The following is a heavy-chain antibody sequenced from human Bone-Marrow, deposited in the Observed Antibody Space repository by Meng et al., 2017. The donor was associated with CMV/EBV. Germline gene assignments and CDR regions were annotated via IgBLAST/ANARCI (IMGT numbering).Heavy chain of an antibody. J-gene: IGHJ4*02. D-gene: IGHD1-26*01. CDR2: ISGASDTI. Sequence: GESLKISCADSEFTFSYDAMSWVRQAPGQGLEWVSGISGASDTIYYIDSVKGRFTISRDKSKNTLYLQINSLRAEDTAVYYCAKEWSAWELLGNHFDYWGQGTLVTVSS. CDR3: AKEWSAWELLGNHFDY. V-gene: IGHV3-23*01. CDR1: EFTFSYDA.